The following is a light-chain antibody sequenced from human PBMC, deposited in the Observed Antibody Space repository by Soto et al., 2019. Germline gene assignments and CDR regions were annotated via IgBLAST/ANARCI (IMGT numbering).Light chain of an antibody. Sequence: DIQMTQSPSTLSASIGDRVTITCRASQRITNWLVWYQQKPGKAPKLLIYKASSLESGVSSRFSGSGSGTEFTLTISSLQPDDVATYYSQQYNSYPYTFGQGTQLAIQ. CDR2: KAS. V-gene: IGKV1-5*03. J-gene: IGKJ2*01. CDR1: QRITNW. CDR3: QQYNSYPYT.